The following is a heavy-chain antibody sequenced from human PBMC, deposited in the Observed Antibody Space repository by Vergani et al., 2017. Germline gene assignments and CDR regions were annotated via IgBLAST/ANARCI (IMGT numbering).Heavy chain of an antibody. CDR2: INTGNGNT. CDR3: ARGAPVGRAFDI. J-gene: IGHJ3*02. V-gene: IGHV1-3*04. Sequence: QVQLVQSGAEVKKPGSSVKVSCKASGGTFSSYAISWVRQAPGQGLEWMGWINTGNGNTKYSQKFQGRVTITRDTSASTAYMELSSLRSEDTAVYYCARGAPVGRAFDIWGQGTMVTVSS. CDR1: GGTFSSYA. D-gene: IGHD3-10*01.